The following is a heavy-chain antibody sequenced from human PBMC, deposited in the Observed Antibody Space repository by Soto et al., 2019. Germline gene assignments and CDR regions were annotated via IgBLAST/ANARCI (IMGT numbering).Heavy chain of an antibody. V-gene: IGHV3-13*01. CDR2: IGTAGDT. CDR3: ARGIAAAGSAYYYYYGMDV. Sequence: GGSLRLSCAASGITFSCYDMHCVRQAPGKGLEWVSAIGTAGDTYYPGSVKGRFTISRENAKNSLYLQMNSLRAGDTAVYYCARGIAAAGSAYYYYYGMDVWGQGTTVTVSS. CDR1: GITFSCYD. J-gene: IGHJ6*02. D-gene: IGHD6-13*01.